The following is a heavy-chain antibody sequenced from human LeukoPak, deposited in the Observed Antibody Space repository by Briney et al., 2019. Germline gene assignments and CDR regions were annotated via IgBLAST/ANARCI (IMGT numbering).Heavy chain of an antibody. CDR1: DDSITLYY. CDR3: ARGRVSSSTWYSTYYYYFYMDV. J-gene: IGHJ6*03. V-gene: IGHV4-59*01. Sequence: SETLSLTCSVSDDSITLYYWTWIRQPPGKGLEWIGYVDHIGSTNFNPSFNGRVSISRDTTNNLFSLRLRSVTAADTAVYFCARGRVSSSTWYSTYYYYFYMDVWGKGTTVTVSS. CDR2: VDHIGST. D-gene: IGHD1-1*01.